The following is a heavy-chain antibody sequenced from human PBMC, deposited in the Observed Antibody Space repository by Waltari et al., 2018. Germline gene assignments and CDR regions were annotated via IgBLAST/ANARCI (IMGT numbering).Heavy chain of an antibody. CDR1: GGSFSGYY. V-gene: IGHV4-34*01. D-gene: IGHD6-19*01. J-gene: IGHJ1*01. CDR3: ARELGRSGWYPNAGYFQH. Sequence: QVQLQQWGAGLLKTSETLSLTCAVYGGSFSGYYWSWIRQPPGTGLEWIGDINHSGRNNYNPSLKSRVTISVDTSKNQFSLKLSSVTAADTAVYYCARELGRSGWYPNAGYFQHWGQGTLVTVSS. CDR2: INHSGRN.